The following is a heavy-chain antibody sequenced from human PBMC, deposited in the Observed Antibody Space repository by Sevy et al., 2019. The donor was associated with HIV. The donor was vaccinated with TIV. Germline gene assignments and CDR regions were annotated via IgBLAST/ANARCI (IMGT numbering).Heavy chain of an antibody. CDR3: ARKYNDTSGYPRYSMDV. V-gene: IGHV3-64*01. J-gene: IGHJ6*02. CDR1: GFTFSTYA. CDR2: ISGCGGIT. D-gene: IGHD3-22*01. Sequence: GGSLRLSCAASGFTFSTYAMYWVRQAPGKGLEYVSAISGCGGITYYGTSVKGRFTVSRDNAKNTLYLQMGSLRAEDMAVYFCARKYNDTSGYPRYSMDVWGQGTTVTVSS.